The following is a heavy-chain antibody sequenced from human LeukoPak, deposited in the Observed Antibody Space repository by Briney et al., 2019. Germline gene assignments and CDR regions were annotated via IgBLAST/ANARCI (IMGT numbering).Heavy chain of an antibody. J-gene: IGHJ6*02. CDR1: GFTFSSYG. CDR3: ARVVAGSVYSSGMDV. D-gene: IGHD3-3*01. CDR2: ILYDGSNK. Sequence: PGGSLRLSCAASGFTFSSYGMHWVRQAPGKGLEWVAVILYDGSNKYFADSVKGRFIISRDNSKNTLYLQMNSLTAEDTAVYYCARVVAGSVYSSGMDVWGQGTTVTVSS. V-gene: IGHV3-30*03.